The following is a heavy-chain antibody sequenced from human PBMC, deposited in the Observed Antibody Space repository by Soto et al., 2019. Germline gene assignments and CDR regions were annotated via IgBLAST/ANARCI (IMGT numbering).Heavy chain of an antibody. V-gene: IGHV3-49*03. CDR1: GFTFGDYA. CDR2: IRSKAYGGTT. CDR3: TRQQQLVSDY. J-gene: IGHJ4*02. Sequence: SLRLSCTASGFTFGDYAMSWFRQVPGKGLEWVGFIRSKAYGGTTEYAASVKGRFTISRDDSKSIAYLQMNSLKTEDTAVYYCTRQQQLVSDYWGQGTLVTVSS. D-gene: IGHD6-13*01.